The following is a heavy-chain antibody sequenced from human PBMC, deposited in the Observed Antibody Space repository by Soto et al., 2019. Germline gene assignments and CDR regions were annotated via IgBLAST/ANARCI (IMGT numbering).Heavy chain of an antibody. J-gene: IGHJ6*02. Sequence: SETLSLTCTVSGGSISSGDYYWSWIRQPPGKGLEWIGYIYYSGSTYYNPSLKSRVAISVDTSKNQFSLKLSSVTATDTAVYYCARSMVRGVISGLAYRMDVWGQGTKVTVSS. CDR3: ARSMVRGVISGLAYRMDV. V-gene: IGHV4-30-4*01. CDR1: GGSISSGDYY. D-gene: IGHD3-10*01. CDR2: IYYSGST.